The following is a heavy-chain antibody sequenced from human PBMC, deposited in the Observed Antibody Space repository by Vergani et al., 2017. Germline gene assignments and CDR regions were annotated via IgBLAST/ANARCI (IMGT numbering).Heavy chain of an antibody. J-gene: IGHJ3*02. V-gene: IGHV4-59*01. CDR1: GGSISSYY. CDR3: ARARCSGGSCYSFDAFDI. Sequence: QVQLQESGPGLVKPSETLSLTCTVSGGSISSYYWSWIRQPPGKGLEWIGYIYYSGSTNYNPSLKSRVTISVDTSKNQFSLKPSSVTAADTAVYYCARARCSGGSCYSFDAFDIWGQGTMVTVSS. D-gene: IGHD2-15*01. CDR2: IYYSGST.